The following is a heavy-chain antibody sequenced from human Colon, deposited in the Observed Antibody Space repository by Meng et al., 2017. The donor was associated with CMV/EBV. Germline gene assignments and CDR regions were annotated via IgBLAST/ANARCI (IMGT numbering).Heavy chain of an antibody. J-gene: IGHJ4*02. Sequence: QVDLQESGPGLVKPSETLSLTCTVSGDSMTSYYWSWVRQPPGKGLEWIGFIYFSGSTNYNPSLKSRVTMSVDTSTNRFSLKLSSVTAADTAMYYCARTPSDGYNTFDYWGQGIMVTVSS. V-gene: IGHV4-4*08. CDR1: GDSMTSYY. D-gene: IGHD5-24*01. CDR2: IYFSGST. CDR3: ARTPSDGYNTFDY.